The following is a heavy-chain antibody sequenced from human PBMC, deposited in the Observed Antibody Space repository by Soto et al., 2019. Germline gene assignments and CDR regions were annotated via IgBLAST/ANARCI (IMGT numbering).Heavy chain of an antibody. CDR1: GGSISSRSYY. Sequence: SETLSLTCTVSGGSISSRSYYWGWIRQPPGKGLEWIGFIYYSGSTYYNPSLKSRVAISVDTSKNQFSLKLSSVTATDTAVYNCSGDPNTVMDVWGQGTTVTVSS. D-gene: IGHD4-17*01. V-gene: IGHV4-39*01. CDR2: IYYSGST. J-gene: IGHJ6*02. CDR3: SGDPNTVMDV.